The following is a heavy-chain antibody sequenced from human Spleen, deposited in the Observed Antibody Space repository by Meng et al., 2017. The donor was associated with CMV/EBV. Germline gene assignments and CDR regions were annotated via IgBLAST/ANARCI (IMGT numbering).Heavy chain of an antibody. Sequence: QVQQAWVGAVLLKPSETRSLTGAVYGGSFSGYYWSWIRQPPGKGLEWIGEINHSGSTNYNPSLKSRVTISVDTSKNQFSLKLSSVTAADTAVYYCARGSDTMIVVELGDYFDYWGQGTLVTVSS. V-gene: IGHV4-34*01. CDR3: ARGSDTMIVVELGDYFDY. D-gene: IGHD3-22*01. CDR2: INHSGST. J-gene: IGHJ4*02. CDR1: GGSFSGYY.